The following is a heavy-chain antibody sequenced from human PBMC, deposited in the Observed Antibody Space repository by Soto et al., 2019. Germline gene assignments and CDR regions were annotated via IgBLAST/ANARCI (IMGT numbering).Heavy chain of an antibody. V-gene: IGHV4-59*01. D-gene: IGHD3-3*01. CDR1: GDSMYNYY. CDR2: IYYSGST. J-gene: IGHJ4*02. CDR3: ARGGWSLDS. Sequence: SETLSLTCTVSGDSMYNYYWSWIRQPPGKGLEWIGYIYYSGSTNYNPSLKSRVTMSVDTSKNQFSLNLRSATAADTAVYYCARGGWSLDSWGQGSLVT.